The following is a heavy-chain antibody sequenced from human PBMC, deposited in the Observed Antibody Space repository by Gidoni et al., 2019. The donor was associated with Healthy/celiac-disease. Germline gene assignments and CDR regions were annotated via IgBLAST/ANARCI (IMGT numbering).Heavy chain of an antibody. J-gene: IGHJ6*02. V-gene: IGHV4-59*01. D-gene: IGHD3-10*01. CDR1: GGSISSYY. CDR2: IYDSGGT. Sequence: QVQLQESGPGLLTPSETLSITCTVSGGSISSYYWSWLRQPSGKGLEWIGYIYDSGGTNYNPSRKRRVSISVDTSKNQVSLMLSTVTAADTAVYYCAGAIGAYGSGYGMDVWGQGTTVTVSS. CDR3: AGAIGAYGSGYGMDV.